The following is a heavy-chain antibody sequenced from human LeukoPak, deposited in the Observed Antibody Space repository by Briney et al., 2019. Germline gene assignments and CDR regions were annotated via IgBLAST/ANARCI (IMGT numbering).Heavy chain of an antibody. CDR1: GGSFSGYY. D-gene: IGHD3-10*01. V-gene: IGHV4-34*01. CDR3: AGALGGYYGSGSYYNVEYFDY. Sequence: SETLSLTCAVYGGSFSGYYWSWIRQPPGKGLEWIGEINHSGSTNYNPSLKSRVTISVDTSKNQFSLKLSSVTAADTAVYYCAGALGGYYGSGSYYNVEYFDYWGQGTLVTVSS. CDR2: INHSGST. J-gene: IGHJ4*02.